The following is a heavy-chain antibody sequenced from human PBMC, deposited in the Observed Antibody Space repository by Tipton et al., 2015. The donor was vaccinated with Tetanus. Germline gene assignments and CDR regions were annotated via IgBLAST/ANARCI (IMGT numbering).Heavy chain of an antibody. CDR1: GFTFSSYA. D-gene: IGHD3-22*01. V-gene: IGHV3-23*01. CDR3: AKALPYYYDSSGYYYGHWYFDL. CDR2: ISGSGGST. J-gene: IGHJ2*01. Sequence: SLRLSCAASGFTFSSYAMSWVRQAPGKGLEWVSAISGSGGSTYYADSVKGRFTISRDNSKNTLYLQMNSLRAEDTAVYYCAKALPYYYDSSGYYYGHWYFDLWGRGTLVTVSS.